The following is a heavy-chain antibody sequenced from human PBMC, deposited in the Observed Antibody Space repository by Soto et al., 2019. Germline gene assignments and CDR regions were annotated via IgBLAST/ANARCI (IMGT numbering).Heavy chain of an antibody. V-gene: IGHV3-15*01. J-gene: IGHJ3*02. CDR2: IKSKTDGGTT. Sequence: GGSLRLSCAASGFTFSNAWMSWVRQAPGKGLEWVGRIKSKTDGGTTDYAAPVKGRFTISRDDSKNTLYLQMNSLKTEDTAVYYCTSVVPWITIFGVVILDAFDIWGQGTMVTVSS. CDR3: TSVVPWITIFGVVILDAFDI. D-gene: IGHD3-3*01. CDR1: GFTFSNAW.